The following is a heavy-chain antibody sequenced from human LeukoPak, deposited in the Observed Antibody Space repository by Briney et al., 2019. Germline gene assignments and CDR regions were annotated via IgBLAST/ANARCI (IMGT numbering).Heavy chain of an antibody. D-gene: IGHD3-10*01. J-gene: IGHJ4*02. Sequence: GGSLRLSCAASGFTISSYWMSWVRQAPGKGLEWVANIKQDGSEKYYVDSVKGRFTISRDNAKNSLYLQMNSLRAEDTAVYYCARVFSKLLWFGEFTYFDYWGQGTLVTVSS. V-gene: IGHV3-7*01. CDR3: ARVFSKLLWFGEFTYFDY. CDR2: IKQDGSEK. CDR1: GFTISSYW.